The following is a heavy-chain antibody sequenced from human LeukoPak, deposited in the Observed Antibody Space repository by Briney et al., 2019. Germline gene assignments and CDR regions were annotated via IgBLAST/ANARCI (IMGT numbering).Heavy chain of an antibody. CDR3: ARDMALSYCGGDCLPDY. D-gene: IGHD2-21*02. J-gene: IGHJ4*02. V-gene: IGHV4-4*07. CDR2: IYSTGST. CDR1: GGSISSHF. Sequence: PSETLSLTCTVSGGSISSHFWTWIRQPAGKGLEWIGRIYSTGSTDYNPSLKSRVTVSLDTSKNQFSLTLTSVTGADTAVYYCARDMALSYCGGDCLPDYWGQGILVTVSS.